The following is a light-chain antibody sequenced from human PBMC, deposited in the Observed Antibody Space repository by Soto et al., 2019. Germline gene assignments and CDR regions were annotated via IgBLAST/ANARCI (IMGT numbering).Light chain of an antibody. CDR2: DVS. Sequence: EIVLTQSPATLSLSPGESATLSCRASQSVTSYLAWYQKKPGQAPSILIYDVSNRASGIPARFSGSGSETDFNLTISRLEPEDCAVYECQQRSDWTLTFGQGTRLEIK. CDR3: QQRSDWTLT. CDR1: QSVTSY. V-gene: IGKV3-11*01. J-gene: IGKJ5*01.